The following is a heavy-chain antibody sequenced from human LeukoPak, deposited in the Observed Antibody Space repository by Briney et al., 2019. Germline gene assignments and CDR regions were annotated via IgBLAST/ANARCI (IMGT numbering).Heavy chain of an antibody. V-gene: IGHV3-7*05. J-gene: IGHJ3*02. CDR3: ARDPTVTNFHDAFDI. CDR2: IKQDGSQK. D-gene: IGHD4-17*01. CDR1: GITLGSYW. Sequence: GGPLRLSCAASGITLGSYWMSWVRQAPGKGLEGVATIKQDGSQKEYVDSVKGRFTISRDNAKNSLYLQMNSLRPEDTAVYYCARDPTVTNFHDAFDIWGQGTMVTVSS.